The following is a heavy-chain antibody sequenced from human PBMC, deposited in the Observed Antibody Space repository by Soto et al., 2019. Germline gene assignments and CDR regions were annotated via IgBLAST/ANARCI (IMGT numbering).Heavy chain of an antibody. J-gene: IGHJ6*02. D-gene: IGHD3-10*01. Sequence: QVQLMQSGAEVKKPGASVKDSCKASVYTFTSYGISWVRQAPGQGLEWMGWISAYNGNTEYAQKVQGRVTMTTDTSTSTAYMELRRRRFDGPAVYYWSTDRLTPPGSYTDYYYGMEVWGQGTTVTVSS. V-gene: IGHV1-18*04. CDR3: STDRLTPPGSYTDYYYGMEV. CDR1: VYTFTSYG. CDR2: ISAYNGNT.